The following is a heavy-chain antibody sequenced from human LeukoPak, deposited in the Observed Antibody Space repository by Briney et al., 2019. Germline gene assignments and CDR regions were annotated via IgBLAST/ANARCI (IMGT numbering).Heavy chain of an antibody. CDR3: AKYKSSGWYFDY. D-gene: IGHD6-19*01. J-gene: IGHJ4*02. CDR2: ISGSGGST. Sequence: GGSLRLSCAASGFTFSSYAMSWVRQAPGKGLEWVSAISGSGGSTYYADSVKGRFTISRDNSKNTLYLQMNSLRAEDAAVYYCAKYKSSGWYFDYWGQGTLVTVSS. CDR1: GFTFSSYA. V-gene: IGHV3-23*01.